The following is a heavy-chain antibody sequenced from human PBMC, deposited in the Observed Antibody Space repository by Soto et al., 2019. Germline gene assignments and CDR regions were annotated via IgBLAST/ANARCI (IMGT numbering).Heavy chain of an antibody. CDR2: INPNSGGT. CDR1: GYTFTGYY. J-gene: IGHJ4*02. CDR3: ARAPSSSWPPHFDY. V-gene: IGHV1-2*04. D-gene: IGHD6-13*01. Sequence: QVQLVQSGAEVKKPGASVKVSCKASGYTFTGYYMHWVRQAPGQGLEWMGWINPNSGGTNYAQKFQGWVTMTRDTSISTAHMELSRLRSDDTAVYYCARAPSSSWPPHFDYWGQGTLVTVSS.